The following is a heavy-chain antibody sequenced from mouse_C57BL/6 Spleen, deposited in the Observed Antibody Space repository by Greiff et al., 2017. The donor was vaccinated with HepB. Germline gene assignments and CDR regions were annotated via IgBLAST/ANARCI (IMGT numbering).Heavy chain of an antibody. V-gene: IGHV1-52*01. CDR3: ARSQRAQATWFAY. D-gene: IGHD3-2*02. Sequence: QVQLQQPGAELVRPGSSVKLSCKASGYTFTSYWMHWVKQRPIQGLEWIGNIDPSDSETHYNQKFKDKATLTVDKSSSTAYMQLSSLTSEDSAVYYGARSQRAQATWFAYWGQVTLVTVSA. J-gene: IGHJ3*01. CDR1: GYTFTSYW. CDR2: IDPSDSET.